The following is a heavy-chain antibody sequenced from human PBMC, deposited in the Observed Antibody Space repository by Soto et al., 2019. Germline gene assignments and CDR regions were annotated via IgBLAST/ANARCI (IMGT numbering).Heavy chain of an antibody. CDR2: IYPVDSDT. V-gene: IGHV5-51*01. Sequence: GESLKISFKGSGYSFTSYWVGWVRHMPGKGLEWMGIIYPVDSDTRYSPSFQGQVTISADKSISTAYLQWSSLKASDTAMYYCARRRGDIVDGHHYYYYGMDVWGQGPT. CDR1: GYSFTSYW. D-gene: IGHD5-12*01. J-gene: IGHJ6*02. CDR3: ARRRGDIVDGHHYYYYGMDV.